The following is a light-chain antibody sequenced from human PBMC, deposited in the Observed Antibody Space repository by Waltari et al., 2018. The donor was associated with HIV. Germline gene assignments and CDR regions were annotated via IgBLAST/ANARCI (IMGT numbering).Light chain of an antibody. CDR2: EVS. V-gene: IGLV2-14*01. CDR1: RSDVGGYNY. CDR3: SSYTSSSTYV. Sequence: QSALTQPASVSGSPGQSITISCTGTRSDVGGYNYVPWYQQHPGKAPKLMLYEVSNRPSGVSNRFSGSKSGNTASLTISGLQAEDEADYYCSSYTSSSTYVFGTGTKVTVL. J-gene: IGLJ1*01.